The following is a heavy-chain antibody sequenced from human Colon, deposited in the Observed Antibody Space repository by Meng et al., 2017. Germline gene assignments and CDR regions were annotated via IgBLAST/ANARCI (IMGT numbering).Heavy chain of an antibody. D-gene: IGHD3-16*02. V-gene: IGHV1-3*04. Sequence: QVQLVQSGAEVKKPGASVKFSCGASGYTFTASFMHWVRQAPGQRLEWMGRVNSDNGDTDYSQRFQDRVSISRDTSATTAYMELSSLRSEDTAVYYCATGPEFVSTLDFWGQGTLVTVSS. CDR3: ATGPEFVSTLDF. J-gene: IGHJ4*02. CDR2: VNSDNGDT. CDR1: GYTFTASF.